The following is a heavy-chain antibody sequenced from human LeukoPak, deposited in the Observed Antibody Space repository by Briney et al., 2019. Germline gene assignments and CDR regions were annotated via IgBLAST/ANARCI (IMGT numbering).Heavy chain of an antibody. D-gene: IGHD2-2*01. Sequence: PSETLSLTCAVYGGSFSGYYWSWIRQPPGKGLEWIGEINHSGSTNYNPSLKSRVTISVDTSKNQFSLKLSSVTAADTAVYYCARGPDCSSTSCNRAFDYWGQGTLVTVPS. CDR1: GGSFSGYY. V-gene: IGHV4-34*01. CDR3: ARGPDCSSTSCNRAFDY. CDR2: INHSGST. J-gene: IGHJ4*02.